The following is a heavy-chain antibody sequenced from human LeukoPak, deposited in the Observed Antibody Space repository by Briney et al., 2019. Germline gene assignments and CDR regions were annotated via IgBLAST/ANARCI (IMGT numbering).Heavy chain of an antibody. J-gene: IGHJ4*02. Sequence: PGGSLRLSCAASGFTFSSYSMSWVRQAPGKGLEWVSTISGSSDGPCYADSVKGRFTISRDNSKNMLYLQINSLRAEDTAVYYCAKDPLAYGGHYCDYWGQGTLVSVSS. CDR2: ISGSSDGP. D-gene: IGHD4-23*01. V-gene: IGHV3-23*01. CDR1: GFTFSSYS. CDR3: AKDPLAYGGHYCDY.